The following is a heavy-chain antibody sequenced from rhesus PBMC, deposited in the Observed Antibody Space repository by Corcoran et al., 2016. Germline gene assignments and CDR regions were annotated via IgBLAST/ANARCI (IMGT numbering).Heavy chain of an antibody. CDR1: GYSISSNY. J-gene: IGHJ2*01. CDR3: ARALHSSGWYWYFDL. V-gene: IGHV4-147*01. CDR2: IYGGSGST. Sequence: QVQLQESGRGLVKPSETLSLTCAVSGYSISSNYWSWIRQPPGKGLEWIGDIYGGSGSTSDNPSLKSRVIISIDTSKNQFSLKLSSVTAADTAVYYCARALHSSGWYWYFDLWGPGTPITISS. D-gene: IGHD6-31*01.